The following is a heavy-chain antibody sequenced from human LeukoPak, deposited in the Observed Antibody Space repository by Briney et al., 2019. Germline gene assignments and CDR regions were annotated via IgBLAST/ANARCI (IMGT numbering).Heavy chain of an antibody. J-gene: IGHJ4*02. CDR3: ATSLYSGTKLDY. V-gene: IGHV3-74*01. Sequence: QAGGSLRLSCAASGFTYSNYWMHWVRQTPGRGLEWVSRINSDATSTSYADSVKGRFTISRDRAKNTLYLQMNGLRADDTAVYYWATSLYSGTKLDYWGEGTLVTVSS. D-gene: IGHD1-26*01. CDR1: GFTYSNYW. CDR2: INSDATST.